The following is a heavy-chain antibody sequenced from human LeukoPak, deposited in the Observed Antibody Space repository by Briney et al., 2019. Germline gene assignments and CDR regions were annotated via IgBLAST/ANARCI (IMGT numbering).Heavy chain of an antibody. J-gene: IGHJ5*02. CDR3: ARHPSGRMWLQQGGWFDP. V-gene: IGHV4-4*02. Sequence: PSETLSLTCAVSGDSISSINWWTWVRQPPEKGLEWIGEIYHSGSTNYNPSLESRVTISVDTSKNQFSLKLTSVTAADTAVYYCARHPSGRMWLQQGGWFDPWGQGTLVTVSS. D-gene: IGHD5-24*01. CDR2: IYHSGST. CDR1: GDSISSINW.